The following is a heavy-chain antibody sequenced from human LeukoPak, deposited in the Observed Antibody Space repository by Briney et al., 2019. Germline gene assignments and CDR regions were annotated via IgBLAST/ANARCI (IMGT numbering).Heavy chain of an antibody. D-gene: IGHD3-3*01. V-gene: IGHV3-30-3*01. CDR3: ARGGTYYDFWSYYYGMDV. Sequence: PGRSLRLSCAASGFTFSSYAMHWVRQAPGKGLEWVAVISYDGSNKYYADSVKGRFTISRDNSKNTLYLQMNSLRAEDTAVYYCARGGTYYDFWSYYYGMDVWGQGTTVTVSS. J-gene: IGHJ6*02. CDR2: ISYDGSNK. CDR1: GFTFSSYA.